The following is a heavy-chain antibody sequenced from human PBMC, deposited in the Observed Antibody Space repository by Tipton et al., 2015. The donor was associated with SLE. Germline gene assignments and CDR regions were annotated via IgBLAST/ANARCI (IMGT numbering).Heavy chain of an antibody. CDR2: FNGGSGNT. J-gene: IGHJ4*02. V-gene: IGHV1-3*03. CDR1: GYTFNKYA. CDR3: ARGLVAGWSDY. D-gene: IGHD3-16*02. Sequence: QVQLVQSGPEVKRPGASLNVSCKTSGYTFNKYAIHWVRQAPGQRFEWLGWFNGGSGNTRYSQEFQGRLTITRDRSASTVYMELTSLTSDDTAIYYCARGLVAGWSDYWGQGTHVTVSS.